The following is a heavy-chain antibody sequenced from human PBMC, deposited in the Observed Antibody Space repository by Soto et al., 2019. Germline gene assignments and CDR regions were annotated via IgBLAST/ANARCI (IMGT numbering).Heavy chain of an antibody. J-gene: IGHJ6*02. CDR1: GFSFSDYA. CDR3: ARFLLIGYDLGMDV. D-gene: IGHD5-12*01. Sequence: QVHLVESGGGVVQPGRSLRLSCVASGFSFSDYAMHWVRQAPGQGLEWVAFISYDGGKRHYADSVGGRFTISRDNSRDTLYLQMDGLRPEDTAVYYCARFLLIGYDLGMDVWGQGTTVTVSS. V-gene: IGHV3-30*04. CDR2: ISYDGGKR.